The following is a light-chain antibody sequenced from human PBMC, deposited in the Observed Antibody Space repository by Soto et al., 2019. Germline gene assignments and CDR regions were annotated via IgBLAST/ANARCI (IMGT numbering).Light chain of an antibody. Sequence: QSVLTQPRSVSGSPGQSVIISCTGTSSDVGGYNFVSWYQHHPGKAPNLLIYDANKRPSGVPDRFSGSKSGNTASLTISGLQAEDEADYFCCSYAGGYTFVFGTGTKVTVL. J-gene: IGLJ1*01. CDR3: CSYAGGYTFV. CDR1: SSDVGGYNF. V-gene: IGLV2-11*01. CDR2: DAN.